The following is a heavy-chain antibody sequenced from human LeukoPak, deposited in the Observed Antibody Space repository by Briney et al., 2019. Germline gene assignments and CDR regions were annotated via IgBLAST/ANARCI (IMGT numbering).Heavy chain of an antibody. CDR1: GGSISSYY. D-gene: IGHD4-23*01. J-gene: IGHJ4*02. V-gene: IGHV4-59*01. CDR2: IYYSGST. Sequence: PSETLSLTCTVSGGSISSYYWSWIRQPPGKGLEWIGYIYYSGSTNYNPSLKSRVTISVDTSKNQFSLKLSSVTAADTAVYYCARVNGGKRYYFDYWGQGTLVTVSS. CDR3: ARVNGGKRYYFDY.